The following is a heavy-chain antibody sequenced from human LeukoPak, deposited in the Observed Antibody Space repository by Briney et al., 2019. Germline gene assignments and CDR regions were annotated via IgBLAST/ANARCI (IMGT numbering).Heavy chain of an antibody. Sequence: GGSLRLSCAASGFTFSSYGMHWVRQAPGKGLEWVAFIRYDGSNKYYADSVKGRFTISRDNSKNTLYLQMNSLRAEDTAVYYCLLTTVVTEEDWFDPWGQGTLVTVSS. CDR1: GFTFSSYG. V-gene: IGHV3-30*02. CDR2: IRYDGSNK. CDR3: LLTTVVTEEDWFDP. D-gene: IGHD4-23*01. J-gene: IGHJ5*02.